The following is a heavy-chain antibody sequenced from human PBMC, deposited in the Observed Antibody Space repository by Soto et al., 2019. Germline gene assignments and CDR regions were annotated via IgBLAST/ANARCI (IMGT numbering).Heavy chain of an antibody. Sequence: QVLLVQSGAEVKKPGASVKVSCKASGYTFTDYYIHWVRQAPGQGLEWMGWIDGDSGDTKYAQNFQDWVTRTRDTSINTAYMELSRLTSDDTAVYYCARTPNNGRAGVYGMDVWGQGTTVIVSS. CDR1: GYTFTDYY. CDR2: IDGDSGDT. J-gene: IGHJ6*02. D-gene: IGHD1-26*01. V-gene: IGHV1-2*04. CDR3: ARTPNNGRAGVYGMDV.